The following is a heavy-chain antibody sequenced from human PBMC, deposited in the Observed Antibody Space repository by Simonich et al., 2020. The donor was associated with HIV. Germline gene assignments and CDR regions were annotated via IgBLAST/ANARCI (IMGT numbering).Heavy chain of an antibody. V-gene: IGHV2-5*02. CDR2: IYWDDDK. Sequence: QITLKESGPTLVKPTQTLTLTCTFSGFSLSTSGVGVGCIRQHPGKALEWLALIYWDDDKRYSPSLKSRLTITKDTSKNQVVLTMTNMDPVDTATDYCAHRRLNWGGDYCDYWGQGTLVTVSS. CDR3: AHRRLNWGGDYCDY. CDR1: GFSLSTSGVG. J-gene: IGHJ4*02. D-gene: IGHD7-27*01.